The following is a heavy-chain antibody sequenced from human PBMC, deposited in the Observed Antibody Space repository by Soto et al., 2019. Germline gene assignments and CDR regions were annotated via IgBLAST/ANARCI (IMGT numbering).Heavy chain of an antibody. Sequence: EVQLLESGGGLGQPGGSLRLSCAASGFTFSSYAMSWVRQAPGKGLEWVSGISGSGGRTYYADSVKGRFTISRDNSKNTVYLQMNSLRAEDTAVYYCAEGGVVVPASGMDVWGQGTTVTVSS. CDR1: GFTFSSYA. J-gene: IGHJ6*02. V-gene: IGHV3-23*01. D-gene: IGHD2-2*01. CDR3: AEGGVVVPASGMDV. CDR2: ISGSGGRT.